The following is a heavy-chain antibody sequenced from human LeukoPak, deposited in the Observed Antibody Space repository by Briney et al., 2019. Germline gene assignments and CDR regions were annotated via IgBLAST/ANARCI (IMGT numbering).Heavy chain of an antibody. J-gene: IGHJ4*02. CDR1: SGSFSVYY. CDR2: IHPSGST. V-gene: IGHV4-34*01. Sequence: SETLSLTCAVYSGSFSVYYWSWIRQPPGKWLEWMGEIHPSGSTNYNPSLKSRVTISVDTSKNQFSLKLSSVTAADTAVYYCARREYSSGWYRYWGQGTLVTVSS. CDR3: ARREYSSGWYRY. D-gene: IGHD6-19*01.